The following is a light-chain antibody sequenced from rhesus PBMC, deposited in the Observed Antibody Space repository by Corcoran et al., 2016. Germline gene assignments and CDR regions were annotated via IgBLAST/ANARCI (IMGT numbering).Light chain of an antibody. V-gene: IGKV1-74*01. CDR1: ENVNNY. J-gene: IGKJ3*01. CDR2: KAS. CDR3: QHSYGTPFT. Sequence: DIQMTQSPSSLSASVGDRVTITCRVSENVNNYVHWYQQKPGKAPKLLLYKASTLQSGVPSRFSGNGCGTDFTLTLSSLQPVDFATYYCQHSYGTPFTFGPGTKLGIK.